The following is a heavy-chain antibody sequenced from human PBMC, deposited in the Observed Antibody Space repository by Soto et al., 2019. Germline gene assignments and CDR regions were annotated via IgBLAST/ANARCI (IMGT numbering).Heavy chain of an antibody. CDR3: ATRAADYDFWSGYYSYYYYMDV. CDR1: GGSISSYY. V-gene: IGHV4-59*08. Sequence: SETLSLTCTVSGGSISSYYWSWIRQPPGKGLEWIGYIYYSGSTNYNPSLKSRVTISVDTSKNQFSLKLSPVTAADTAVYYCATRAADYDFWSGYYSYYYYMDVWGKGTTVTVSS. J-gene: IGHJ6*03. D-gene: IGHD3-3*01. CDR2: IYYSGST.